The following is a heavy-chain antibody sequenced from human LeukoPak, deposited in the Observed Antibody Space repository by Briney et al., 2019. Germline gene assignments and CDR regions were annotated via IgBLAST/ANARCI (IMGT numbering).Heavy chain of an antibody. V-gene: IGHV3-48*04. CDR3: ARGNGDILTGPDWFDP. Sequence: GGSLRLSCAASGFTFSSYSMNWVRQAPGKGLEWVSYISSSSSTIYYADSVKGRFTISRDNAKNSLYLHMNSLRAEDTAVYYCARGNGDILTGPDWFDPWGQGTLVTVSS. CDR1: GFTFSSYS. J-gene: IGHJ5*02. D-gene: IGHD3-9*01. CDR2: ISSSSSTI.